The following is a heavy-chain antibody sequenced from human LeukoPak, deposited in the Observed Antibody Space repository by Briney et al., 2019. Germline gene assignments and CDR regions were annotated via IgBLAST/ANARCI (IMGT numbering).Heavy chain of an antibody. CDR2: IYYSGST. CDR3: ARGKTYYGWPFDY. J-gene: IGHJ4*02. D-gene: IGHD3-10*01. Sequence: KSSETLSLTCTVSGGSISSSTYFWGWIRQPPGKGLEWIGTIYYSGSTYYNPSLKSRVTISVDSSKNQFSLRLSSVTAADTAAYYCARGKTYYGWPFDYWGQGTLVTVSS. V-gene: IGHV4-39*07. CDR1: GGSISSSTYF.